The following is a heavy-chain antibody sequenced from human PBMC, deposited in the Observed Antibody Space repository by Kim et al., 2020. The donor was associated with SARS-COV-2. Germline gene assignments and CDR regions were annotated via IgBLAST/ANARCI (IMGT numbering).Heavy chain of an antibody. CDR1: GFTFNSYS. CDR3: ARAGNFDY. D-gene: IGHD6-13*01. CDR2: ISYDGTK. Sequence: GGSLRRSCAASGFTFNSYSMHWVRQAPGKGLEWAAGISYDGTKYYAHSVKGRFTISRDNSKNTLYLQLNSLRAEDTAVYYCARAGNFDYWGQGTLVTVSS. J-gene: IGHJ4*02. V-gene: IGHV3-30*04.